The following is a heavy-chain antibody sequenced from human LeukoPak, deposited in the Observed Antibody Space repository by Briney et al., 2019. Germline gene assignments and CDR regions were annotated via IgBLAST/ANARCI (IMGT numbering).Heavy chain of an antibody. J-gene: IGHJ5*02. D-gene: IGHD5-18*01. V-gene: IGHV4-39*01. CDR1: GGSISSSSYY. CDR3: ARKVDTAMVGGNWFDP. CDR2: IYYSGST. Sequence: SETLSLTCTVSGGSISSSSYYWGWIRQPPGKGLEWIGSIYYSGSTYYNPSLKSRVTISVDTSKNQFSLKLSSVTAADTAVYYCARKVDTAMVGGNWFDPWGQGTQVTVSS.